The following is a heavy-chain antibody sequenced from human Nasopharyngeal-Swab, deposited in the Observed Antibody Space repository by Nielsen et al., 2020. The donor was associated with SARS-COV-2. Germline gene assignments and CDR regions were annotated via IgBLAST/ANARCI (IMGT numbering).Heavy chain of an antibody. J-gene: IGHJ6*03. CDR2: IYYSGST. Sequence: GSLRLSCTVSGGSISSYYWSWIRQPPGKGLEWIGYIYYSGSTNYNPSLKSRVTISVDTSKNQFSLKLSSVTAADTAVYYCARDRSSYYYYYYMDVWGRGTTVTVSS. CDR1: GGSISSYY. CDR3: ARDRSSYYYYYYMDV. V-gene: IGHV4-59*12.